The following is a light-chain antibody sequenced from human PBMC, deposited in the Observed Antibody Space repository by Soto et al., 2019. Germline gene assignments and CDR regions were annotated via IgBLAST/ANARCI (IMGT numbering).Light chain of an antibody. V-gene: IGKV3-11*01. Sequence: EIVLTQSPATLSLSPGERATLSCMASQSISSYLAWYQQKPDQAPRLLIYDASNRATGIPARFSGSGSGTEFTHTISSLEPEDFAFFYCHQRSTWPFTFGPGTKVDIK. CDR2: DAS. CDR1: QSISSY. J-gene: IGKJ3*01. CDR3: HQRSTWPFT.